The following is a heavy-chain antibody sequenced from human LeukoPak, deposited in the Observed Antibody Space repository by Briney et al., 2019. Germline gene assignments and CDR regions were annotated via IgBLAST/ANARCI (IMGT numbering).Heavy chain of an antibody. Sequence: ASVKVSCKASGHTFTSYGISWVRQAPGQGLEWMGWISAYNGNTNYAQKLQGRATMTTDTSTSTAYMELRSLRSDDTAVYYCARGLRGYSYEVGYYFDYWGQGTLVTVSP. V-gene: IGHV1-18*01. CDR2: ISAYNGNT. CDR1: GHTFTSYG. D-gene: IGHD5-18*01. CDR3: ARGLRGYSYEVGYYFDY. J-gene: IGHJ4*02.